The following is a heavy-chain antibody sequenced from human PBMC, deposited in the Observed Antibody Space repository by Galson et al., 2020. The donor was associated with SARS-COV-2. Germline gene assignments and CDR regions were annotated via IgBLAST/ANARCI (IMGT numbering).Heavy chain of an antibody. CDR1: GYTFTSYY. CDR2: INPSGGST. J-gene: IGHJ6*02. D-gene: IGHD3-3*01. Sequence: ASVKVSCKASGYTFTSYYMHWVRQAPRQGLEWMGIINPSGGSTSYAQKFQGRVTMTRDTSTSTVYMELSSLRSEDTAVYYCARDSGKSGKNYYGMDVWGQGTTVTVSS. CDR3: ARDSGKSGKNYYGMDV. V-gene: IGHV1-46*01.